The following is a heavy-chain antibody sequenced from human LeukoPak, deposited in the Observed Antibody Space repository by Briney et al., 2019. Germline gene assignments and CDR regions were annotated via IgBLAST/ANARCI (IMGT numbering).Heavy chain of an antibody. D-gene: IGHD3/OR15-3a*01. CDR3: AKDDGLIMFSP. J-gene: IGHJ5*02. Sequence: PGGSLRLSCAASGFSFSNYGMNWVRQAPGKGLEWVSGITGSGGSTYYAGSVKGRFTISRDNSKNTLYLQVNSLRAEDTAVYYCAKDDGLIMFSPWGQGTLVTVSS. CDR2: ITGSGGST. CDR1: GFSFSNYG. V-gene: IGHV3-23*01.